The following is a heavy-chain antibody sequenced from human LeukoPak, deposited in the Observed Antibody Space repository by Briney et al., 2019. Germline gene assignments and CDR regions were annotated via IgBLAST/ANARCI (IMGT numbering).Heavy chain of an antibody. CDR2: ISYDGSNK. CDR3: ARGRRTLIVGATRNAFDV. J-gene: IGHJ3*01. D-gene: IGHD1-26*01. CDR1: GFTFSSYA. V-gene: IGHV3-30*04. Sequence: PGGSLRLSCAASGFTFSSYAMHWVRQAQGKGLEWVAVISYDGSNKYYADSVKGRFSISRDNSKNTLFLQMNSLRPEDTAVYYCARGRRTLIVGATRNAFDVWGQGTIVTVSS.